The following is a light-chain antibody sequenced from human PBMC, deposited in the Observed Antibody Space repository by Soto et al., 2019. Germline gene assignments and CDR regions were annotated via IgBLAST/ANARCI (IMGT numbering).Light chain of an antibody. Sequence: EIVMAQSPATLSVSPGERAILSCRASQSVGNNLAWYQQKPGQAPRLLIYGISTRATGIPARFTGSGSGTEFTLTISSLQSEDFAVYYCQQYSKWPPLTFGQGTKVEIK. CDR2: GIS. V-gene: IGKV3-15*01. CDR3: QQYSKWPPLT. CDR1: QSVGNN. J-gene: IGKJ1*01.